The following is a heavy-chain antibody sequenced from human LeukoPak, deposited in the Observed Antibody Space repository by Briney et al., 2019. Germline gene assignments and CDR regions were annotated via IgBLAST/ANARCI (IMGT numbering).Heavy chain of an antibody. J-gene: IGHJ4*02. D-gene: IGHD3-3*01. V-gene: IGHV3-48*01. CDR3: ARDSFGVVDY. CDR1: GFTFSSYS. CDR2: ISSSSSTI. Sequence: GGSLRLSCAASGFTFSSYSMNWVRQAPGKGLEWVSYISSSSSTIYYADSVKGRFTISRDNAKNSLYLQMNSLRAEDTAVYYCARDSFGVVDYWGQGTQVTVSS.